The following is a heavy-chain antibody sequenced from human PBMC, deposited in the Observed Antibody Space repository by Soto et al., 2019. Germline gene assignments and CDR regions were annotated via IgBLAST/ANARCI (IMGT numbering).Heavy chain of an antibody. D-gene: IGHD2-8*01. CDR1: GYPFGDYA. CDR2: IGPFEAHAP. J-gene: IGHJ3*01. CDR3: ARDAIPYNGRDDAFDL. V-gene: IGHV3-23*01. Sequence: EVHLLESGGDLVHPGGTLILSCVGSGYPFGDYAMSWVRQAPGKGLEWVSAIGPFEAHAPAYAASVKGRSTISRDNSRNILLLEMTTLRAGDTGVYYCARDAIPYNGRDDAFDLWGQGTVVTVSS.